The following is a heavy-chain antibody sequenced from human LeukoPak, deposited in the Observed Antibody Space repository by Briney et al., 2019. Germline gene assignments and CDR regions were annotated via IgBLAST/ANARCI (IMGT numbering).Heavy chain of an antibody. J-gene: IGHJ5*02. Sequence: SETLSLTCTVSGGSISSYYWSWIRQSPGKGLEWIGYIHYSGSTSYNPSLKSRVTISVDTSKNQISLKVRSATAADTAVYYCARTTEDCSSTSCYQYWFDPWGQGTLVTVSS. D-gene: IGHD2-2*01. V-gene: IGHV4-59*01. CDR3: ARTTEDCSSTSCYQYWFDP. CDR2: IHYSGST. CDR1: GGSISSYY.